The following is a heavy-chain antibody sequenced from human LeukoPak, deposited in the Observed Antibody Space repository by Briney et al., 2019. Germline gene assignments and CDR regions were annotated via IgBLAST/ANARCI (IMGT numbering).Heavy chain of an antibody. CDR2: INHSGST. J-gene: IGHJ6*03. CDR1: GYSLSSGYY. V-gene: IGHV4-38-2*02. D-gene: IGHD2-15*01. Sequence: SETLSLTCTVSGYSLSSGYYWGWIRQPPGKGLEWIGEINHSGSTNYNPSLKSRVTISVDTSKNQFSLKLSSVTAADTAVYYCARAYCSGGSCYSMNYYYMDVWGKGTTVTVSS. CDR3: ARAYCSGGSCYSMNYYYMDV.